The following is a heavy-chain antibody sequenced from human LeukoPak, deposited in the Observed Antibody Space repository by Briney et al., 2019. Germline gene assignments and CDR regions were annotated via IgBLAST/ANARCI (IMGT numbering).Heavy chain of an antibody. V-gene: IGHV3-9*01. Sequence: GRSLRLSCAASGFTFDDYAMHWVRQAPGKGLEGVSGISWNSGSIGYADSVKGRFTISRDNAKNSLYLQMNSLRAEDTALYYCAKDKGQRSGDWYFDLWGRGTLVTVSS. CDR1: GFTFDDYA. D-gene: IGHD5/OR15-5a*01. J-gene: IGHJ2*01. CDR2: ISWNSGSI. CDR3: AKDKGQRSGDWYFDL.